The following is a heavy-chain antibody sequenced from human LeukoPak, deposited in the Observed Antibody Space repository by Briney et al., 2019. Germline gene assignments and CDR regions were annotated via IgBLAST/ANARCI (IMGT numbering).Heavy chain of an antibody. D-gene: IGHD3-22*01. CDR3: ARGGGYYDSGGYGPPLFI. J-gene: IGHJ4*02. CDR1: GGSFSGYY. CDR2: INHSGST. Sequence: SETLSLTCAVYGGSFSGYYRSWIRQPPGKGLEWIGEINHSGSTNYNPSLKSRVTISLDTSKSQFSLKLSSVTAADTAVYYCARGGGYYDSGGYGPPLFIWGQGTLVTVSS. V-gene: IGHV4-34*01.